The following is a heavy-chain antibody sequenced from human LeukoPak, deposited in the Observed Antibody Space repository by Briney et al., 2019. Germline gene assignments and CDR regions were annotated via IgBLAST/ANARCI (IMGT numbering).Heavy chain of an antibody. D-gene: IGHD3-10*02. Sequence: GGSLRLSCAASGFTFSDYYMSWIRQAPGKGLEWVSSISSSSSYIYYADSVKGRFTISRDNAKNSLYLQMNSLRAEDTAVYYCARALYYVGYYMDVWGKGTTVTVSS. CDR3: ARALYYVGYYMDV. CDR1: GFTFSDYY. J-gene: IGHJ6*03. V-gene: IGHV3-11*06. CDR2: ISSSSSYI.